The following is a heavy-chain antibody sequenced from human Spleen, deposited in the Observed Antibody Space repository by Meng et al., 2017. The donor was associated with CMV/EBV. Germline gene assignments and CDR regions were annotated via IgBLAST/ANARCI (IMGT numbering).Heavy chain of an antibody. D-gene: IGHD1-26*01. Sequence: FRSYTIRWVRQALGQGLEWMGGIIPVSSATHYSQKFQGRVTITTDESTSTSYMELTSLRSDDTAVYYCATWEGIPTRGSGWTFNWFDPWGQGTLVTVSS. V-gene: IGHV1-69*05. J-gene: IGHJ5*02. CDR2: IIPVSSAT. CDR1: FRSYT. CDR3: ATWEGIPTRGSGWTFNWFDP.